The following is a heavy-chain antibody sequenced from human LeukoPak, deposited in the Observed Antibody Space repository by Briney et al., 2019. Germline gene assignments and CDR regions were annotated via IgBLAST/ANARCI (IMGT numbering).Heavy chain of an antibody. Sequence: SGGSLRLSCAASGFTFSSYSMNWVRQAPGKGLEWVSSISSSSSYIYYADSVKGRFTISRDNAKNSLYLQMNSLRAEDTAVYYCARVRYRGSYYFDYWGQGTLVTVSS. V-gene: IGHV3-21*01. CDR1: GFTFSSYS. CDR3: ARVRYRGSYYFDY. J-gene: IGHJ4*02. CDR2: ISSSSSYI. D-gene: IGHD2-2*02.